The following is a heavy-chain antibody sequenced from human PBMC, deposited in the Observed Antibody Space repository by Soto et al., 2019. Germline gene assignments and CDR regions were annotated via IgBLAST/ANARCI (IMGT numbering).Heavy chain of an antibody. D-gene: IGHD2-2*01. J-gene: IGHJ6*01. CDR2: ISYDGSNK. CDR3: ARELISTRTKRQGNGMDV. Sequence: QVQLVESGGGVVQPGRSLRLSCAASGFTFSSYAMHWVRQAPGKGLEWVAVISYDGSNKYYADSVKGRFTISRDNSKNTLYLQMNSLRAEDTAVYYCARELISTRTKRQGNGMDVW. CDR1: GFTFSSYA. V-gene: IGHV3-30-3*01.